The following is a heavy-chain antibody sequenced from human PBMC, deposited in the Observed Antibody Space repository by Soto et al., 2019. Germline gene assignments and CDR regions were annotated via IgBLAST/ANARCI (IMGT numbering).Heavy chain of an antibody. CDR3: ARVWPIVVVPAATYNWFGP. D-gene: IGHD2-2*01. V-gene: IGHV1-69*13. Sequence: GASVKVSCKASGGTFSSYAISWVRQAPGQGLEWMGGIIPIFGTANYAQKFQGRVTITADESTSTAYMELSSLRSEDTAVYYCARVWPIVVVPAATYNWFGPWRHLTPFT. J-gene: IGHJ5*02. CDR1: GGTFSSYA. CDR2: IIPIFGTA.